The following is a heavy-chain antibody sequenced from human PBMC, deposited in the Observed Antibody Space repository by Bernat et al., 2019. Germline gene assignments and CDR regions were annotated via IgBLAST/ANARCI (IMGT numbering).Heavy chain of an antibody. CDR1: GYSFTSYW. V-gene: IGHV5-51*01. CDR3: ARQTFSSGWYGGYDY. Sequence: EVQLVQSGAEVKKPGESLKISCKGSGYSFTSYWIGWVRQMPGTGLEWMGIIYPGDSDTRYSPSFQGQVTISADKSSSTAYLQWSSLKASDTAMYYCARQTFSSGWYGGYDYWGQGTLVTVSS. CDR2: IYPGDSDT. J-gene: IGHJ4*02. D-gene: IGHD6-19*01.